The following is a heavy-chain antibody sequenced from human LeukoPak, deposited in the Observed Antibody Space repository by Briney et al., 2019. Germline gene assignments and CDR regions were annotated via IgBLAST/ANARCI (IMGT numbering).Heavy chain of an antibody. Sequence: SETLSLTCTVSGGSISSHYWSWIRQPPGKGLEWIGYIYYSGSTNYNPSLKSRVIISVDTSKNQFSLKLSSVTAADTAVYYCARVTGIQLWLSFDPWGQGTLVTVSS. CDR2: IYYSGST. D-gene: IGHD5-18*01. CDR1: GGSISSHY. CDR3: ARVTGIQLWLSFDP. J-gene: IGHJ5*02. V-gene: IGHV4-59*11.